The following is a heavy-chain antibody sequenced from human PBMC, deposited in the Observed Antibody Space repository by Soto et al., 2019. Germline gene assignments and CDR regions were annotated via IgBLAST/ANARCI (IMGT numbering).Heavy chain of an antibody. D-gene: IGHD3-3*01. Sequence: GGSLRLSCAASGFTFSSYAMSWVRQAPGKGLEWVSAISGSGGSTHYADSVKGRFTISRDNSKNTLYLQMNSLRAEDTAVYYCAKIHDFWSGYWDYWGQGTLVTVSS. CDR2: ISGSGGST. CDR3: AKIHDFWSGYWDY. CDR1: GFTFSSYA. V-gene: IGHV3-23*01. J-gene: IGHJ4*02.